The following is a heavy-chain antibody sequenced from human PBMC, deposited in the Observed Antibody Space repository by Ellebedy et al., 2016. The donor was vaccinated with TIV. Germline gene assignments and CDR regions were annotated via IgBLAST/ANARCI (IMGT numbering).Heavy chain of an antibody. CDR1: GFTFSSYA. Sequence: GESLKISCAASGFTFSSYAMSWVRQAPGKGLEWVSAISGSGGSTYYADSVKGRFTISRDNSKNTLYLQMNSLRAEDTAVYYCARGVPAAITHYYYYGMDVWGQGTTVTVSS. D-gene: IGHD2-2*01. V-gene: IGHV3-23*01. CDR3: ARGVPAAITHYYYYGMDV. J-gene: IGHJ6*02. CDR2: ISGSGGST.